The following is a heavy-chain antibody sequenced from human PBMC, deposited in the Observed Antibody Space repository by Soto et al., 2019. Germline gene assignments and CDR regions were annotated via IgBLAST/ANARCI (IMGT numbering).Heavy chain of an antibody. D-gene: IGHD4-17*01. Sequence: GGPLRRSCAASGFTFSTFDMTWVRQAPGKGLEWVSLTRGVAGSTHYPDSVKGRFTISKDNSNNMLYLEMNSLRADDTALYYCAKVQAVTTKSRYYHAMDAWGQATTVTVSS. V-gene: IGHV3-23*01. CDR3: AKVQAVTTKSRYYHAMDA. J-gene: IGHJ6*02. CDR2: TRGVAGST. CDR1: GFTFSTFD.